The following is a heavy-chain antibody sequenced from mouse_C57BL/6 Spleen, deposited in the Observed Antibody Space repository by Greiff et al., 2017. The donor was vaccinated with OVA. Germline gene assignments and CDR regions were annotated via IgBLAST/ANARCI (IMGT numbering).Heavy chain of an antibody. CDR3: ARGSSHWYFDV. CDR2: IDPEDGET. CDR1: GFNIKDYY. J-gene: IGHJ1*03. V-gene: IGHV14-2*01. D-gene: IGHD1-1*01. Sequence: EVQRVESGAELVKPGASVKLSCTASGFNIKDYYMPWVKQRTEQGLEWIGRIDPEDGETKYAPKFQGKATITADTSSNTAYLQLSSLTSEDTAVYYCARGSSHWYFDVWGTGTTVTVSS.